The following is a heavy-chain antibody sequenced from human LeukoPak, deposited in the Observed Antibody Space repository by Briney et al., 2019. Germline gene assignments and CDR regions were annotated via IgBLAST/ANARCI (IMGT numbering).Heavy chain of an antibody. Sequence: GGSLRLSCVASGFTFSNYNMNWVRQAPGKGLEWVSVISSTGGSTFYADSVKGRFTISRDNSKDTLFLQMNTLRAEDTATYYCAKDRHGVTSGGQGTLVTVSS. J-gene: IGHJ4*02. CDR2: ISSTGGST. V-gene: IGHV3-23*01. D-gene: IGHD3-3*01. CDR3: AKDRHGVTS. CDR1: GFTFSNYN.